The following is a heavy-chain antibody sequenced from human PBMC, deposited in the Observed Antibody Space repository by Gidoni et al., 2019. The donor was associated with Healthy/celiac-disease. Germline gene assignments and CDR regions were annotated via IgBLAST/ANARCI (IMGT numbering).Heavy chain of an antibody. CDR3: AKDWADCSGGSCHKAFDI. CDR1: GFPFSSYA. V-gene: IGHV3-23*04. CDR2: ISGSGGST. J-gene: IGHJ3*02. D-gene: IGHD2-15*01. Sequence: EVQLVESGGGLVQPGGSLRLSGAASGFPFSSYAMSWVRQAPGKGLEWVSAISGSGGSTYYADSVKGRFTISRDNSKNTLYLQMNSLRAEDTAVYYCAKDWADCSGGSCHKAFDIWGQGTMVTVSS.